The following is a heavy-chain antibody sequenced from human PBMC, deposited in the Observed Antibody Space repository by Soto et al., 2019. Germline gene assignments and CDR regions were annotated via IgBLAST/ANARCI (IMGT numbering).Heavy chain of an antibody. J-gene: IGHJ6*02. CDR2: IIPIFGTA. CDR3: ARAAVKDIVVVVAAFYYYGMDV. CDR1: GGTFSSYA. V-gene: IGHV1-69*13. D-gene: IGHD2-15*01. Sequence: SVKVSCKASGGTFSSYAISWVRQAPGQGLEWMGGIIPIFGTANYAQKFQGRVTITADESTSTAYMELSSLRSEDTAVYYCARAAVKDIVVVVAAFYYYGMDVWGQGTTVTVS.